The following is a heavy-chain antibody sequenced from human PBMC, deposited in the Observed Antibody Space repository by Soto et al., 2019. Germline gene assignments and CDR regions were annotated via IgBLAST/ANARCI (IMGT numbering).Heavy chain of an antibody. CDR3: ARLPGALVAVLYIYPLDGREAMSDVDV. V-gene: IGHV3-30-3*01. CDR1: GFTFNYYP. CDR2: ISFDGSNK. J-gene: IGHJ6*02. D-gene: IGHD6-19*01. Sequence: QMQLVESGGGVVQPGESLRLSCAASGFTFNYYPMHWVRQTPGKGLEWVAVISFDGSNKYYADSVKGRFTISRDNSKNMLYLQMNSLRAEDAAVSYCARLPGALVAVLYIYPLDGREAMSDVDVWGQGTTVSVSS.